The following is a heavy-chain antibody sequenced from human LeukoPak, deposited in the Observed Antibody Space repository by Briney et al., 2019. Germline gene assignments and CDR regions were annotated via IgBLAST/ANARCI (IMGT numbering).Heavy chain of an antibody. Sequence: GASVKVSCKASGYTFTSYYMHWVRQAPGQGLEWMGIINPSGGSTNYAQKFQGRVTMTRDTSTSTVYMELSSLRSEDAAVYYCARAWIGVGAPRRYFDIWGRGTLVTVSS. CDR2: INPSGGST. D-gene: IGHD3-22*01. J-gene: IGHJ2*01. CDR1: GYTFTSYY. V-gene: IGHV1-46*01. CDR3: ARAWIGVGAPRRYFDI.